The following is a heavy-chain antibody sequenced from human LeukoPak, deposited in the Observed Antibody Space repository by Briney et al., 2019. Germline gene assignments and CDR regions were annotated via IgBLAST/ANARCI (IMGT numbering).Heavy chain of an antibody. J-gene: IGHJ4*02. V-gene: IGHV1-8*01. CDR2: MNPNSGNT. D-gene: IGHD2-15*01. Sequence: ASVKLSCKASGDTFTSYDINWVRQATGQGLEWMGWMNPNSGNTSYAHKSHGRVTMTRKTSINTPYIELSSLRSEDTAVYYCARCNSRRLGYCSGGSCYSAFDYWGQGTLVTVSS. CDR3: ARCNSRRLGYCSGGSCYSAFDY. CDR1: GDTFTSYD.